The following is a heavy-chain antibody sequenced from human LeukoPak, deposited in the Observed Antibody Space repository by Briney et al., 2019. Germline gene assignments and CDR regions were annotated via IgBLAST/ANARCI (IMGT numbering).Heavy chain of an antibody. D-gene: IGHD5-12*01. CDR3: ARIRYSGYDRYFDY. CDR2: MSAGGSST. CDR1: GFTFSNYA. V-gene: IGHV3-23*01. Sequence: PGGSLRLSCAASGFTFSNYAMSWVRQAPGKGLEWVSAMSAGGSSTWYADSVKGRLTISRDNSKNTLFLQMNSLRAEDTAVYYCARIRYSGYDRYFDYWGQGTLVTVSS. J-gene: IGHJ4*02.